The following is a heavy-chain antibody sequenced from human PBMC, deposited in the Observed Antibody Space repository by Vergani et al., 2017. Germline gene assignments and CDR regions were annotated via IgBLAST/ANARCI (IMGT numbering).Heavy chain of an antibody. CDR1: GFSFGDYA. Sequence: EVQLVESGGGLVPPGRSLRLSCAASGFSFGDYAMTWVRQAQGKGLEWVAFIRNKAYVGTTEYAASVKGRFTIARDDSKRLAYLQLSGLKTEDTAVYFCSRVRGYSFSYSHYWGQGTLVTVSS. V-gene: IGHV3-49*04. J-gene: IGHJ4*02. CDR2: IRNKAYVGTT. D-gene: IGHD5-18*01. CDR3: SRVRGYSFSYSHY.